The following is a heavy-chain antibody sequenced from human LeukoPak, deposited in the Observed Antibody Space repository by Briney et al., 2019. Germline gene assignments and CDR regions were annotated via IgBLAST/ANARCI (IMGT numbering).Heavy chain of an antibody. V-gene: IGHV1-69*05. Sequence: KPGSSVKVSCKASGGTFSSYAISWVRQAPGHGLEWMGRIIPIFGTANYAQKFQGRVTITTDESTSTAYMELSSLRSEDTAVYYCARDTYDFWSGYLGWFDPWGQGTLVTVSS. J-gene: IGHJ5*02. D-gene: IGHD3-3*01. CDR2: IIPIFGTA. CDR3: ARDTYDFWSGYLGWFDP. CDR1: GGTFSSYA.